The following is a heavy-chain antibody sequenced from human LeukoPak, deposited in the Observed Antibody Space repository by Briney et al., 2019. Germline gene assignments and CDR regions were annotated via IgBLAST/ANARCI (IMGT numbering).Heavy chain of an antibody. CDR1: GFNFGIYG. D-gene: IGHD4-11*01. J-gene: IGHJ5*02. CDR3: ARGVSFDYNINCFDP. Sequence: PGGSLRLSCTASGFNFGIYGMHWVRQAPGKGLEWVAVISNDGSNKYYADSVKGRFTISRDNSKNTLYLQMNSLRAEDTAVYYCARGVSFDYNINCFDPWGQGTLVTVSS. CDR2: ISNDGSNK. V-gene: IGHV3-30*19.